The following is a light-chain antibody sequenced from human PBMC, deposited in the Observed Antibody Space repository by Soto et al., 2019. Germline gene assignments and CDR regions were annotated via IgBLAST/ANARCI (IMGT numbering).Light chain of an antibody. V-gene: IGKV1-39*01. CDR3: QQSYSTPFT. CDR1: QSISSY. J-gene: IGKJ3*01. CDR2: AAS. Sequence: DIQMTQSPSSLSASVGDRVTITCRARQSISSYLNWYQQKPGKAPKLLIYAASSLQSGVPSRFSGSGSGTDFTLTISSRQPEDVATYYCQQSYSTPFTFGPGTKVHIQ.